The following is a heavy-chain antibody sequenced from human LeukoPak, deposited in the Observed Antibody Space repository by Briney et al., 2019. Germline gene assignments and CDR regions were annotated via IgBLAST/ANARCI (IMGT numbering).Heavy chain of an antibody. CDR2: IIPILGIA. J-gene: IGHJ4*02. Sequence: GSSVKVSCKASGGTFSSYAISWVRQAPGQGLEWMVRIIPILGIANYAQKFQGRVTITADKSTSTVYMELSSLRSKDTAVYYCERVTYYYDSSGYYYVVGGDYWGQGSLVTVSS. D-gene: IGHD3-22*01. CDR1: GGTFSSYA. V-gene: IGHV1-69*04. CDR3: ERVTYYYDSSGYYYVVGGDY.